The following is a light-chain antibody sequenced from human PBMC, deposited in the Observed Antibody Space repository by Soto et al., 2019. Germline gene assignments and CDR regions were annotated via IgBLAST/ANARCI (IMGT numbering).Light chain of an antibody. Sequence: EIVLTQSPGTLSLSPGERATLSCRDSQSINSNFLAWYQQKPGQAPRLLIYDASSRATGIPDRFSGSGSGTDFTLTISRLEPEDFAVYSCQQYVTSPLTFGAGTKVEIK. CDR2: DAS. CDR3: QQYVTSPLT. J-gene: IGKJ4*01. V-gene: IGKV3-20*01. CDR1: QSINSNF.